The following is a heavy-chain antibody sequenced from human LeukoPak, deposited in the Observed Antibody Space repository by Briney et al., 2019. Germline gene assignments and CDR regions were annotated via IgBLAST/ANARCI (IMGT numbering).Heavy chain of an antibody. CDR1: GFTFSSYS. D-gene: IGHD5-18*01. Sequence: GGSLRLSCAASGFTFSSYSMNWVRQAPGKGLEWVSSISSSSSYIYYADSVKGRFTISRDNSKNTLYLQMNSLRAEDTAVYYCARDFKRGGYGYGYEQVDYWGQGTLVTVSS. CDR2: ISSSSSYI. V-gene: IGHV3-21*01. CDR3: ARDFKRGGYGYGYEQVDY. J-gene: IGHJ4*02.